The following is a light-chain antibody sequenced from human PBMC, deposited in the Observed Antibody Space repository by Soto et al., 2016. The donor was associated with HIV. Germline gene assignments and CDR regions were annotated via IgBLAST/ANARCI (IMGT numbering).Light chain of an antibody. CDR2: GDH. CDR3: QVWNNYQSI. CDR1: NIGSKS. J-gene: IGLJ1*01. Sequence: SYELTQPPSVSVAPGKTARITCGGNNIGSKSVHWYQQRPGQAPVLVVYGDHDRPSGIPERFSGSNSGNTATLTLNSVEAGDEADYYCQVWNNYQSIFGPGTKVTVL. V-gene: IGLV3-21*03.